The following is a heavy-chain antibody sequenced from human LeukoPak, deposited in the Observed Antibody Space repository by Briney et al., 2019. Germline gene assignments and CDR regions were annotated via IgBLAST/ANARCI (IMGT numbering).Heavy chain of an antibody. V-gene: IGHV2-70*11. CDR2: IDWDDDK. D-gene: IGHD3-22*01. CDR1: GFSLSTSGMC. Sequence: ASGPTLVNPTQTLTLTCTFSGFSLSTSGMCVSWIRQPPGKALEWLARIDWDDDKYYSTSLKTRLTISKDTSKNQVVLTMTNMDPVDTATYYCARIDSADSGGYYSKQYFDYWGQGTLVTVSS. J-gene: IGHJ4*02. CDR3: ARIDSADSGGYYSKQYFDY.